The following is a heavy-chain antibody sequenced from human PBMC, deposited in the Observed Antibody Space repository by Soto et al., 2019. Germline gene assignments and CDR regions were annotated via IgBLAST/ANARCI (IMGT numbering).Heavy chain of an antibody. CDR2: ISSSSSTI. CDR1: GFTFSSYS. V-gene: IGHV3-48*02. D-gene: IGHD5-18*01. CDR3: ARVPSRDTAMAETAYYYYGMDV. Sequence: PGGSLRLSCAASGFTFSSYSMNWVRQAPGKGLEWVSYISSSSSTIYYADSVKGRFTISRDNAKNSLYLQMNSLRDEDTAVYYCARVPSRDTAMAETAYYYYGMDVWGQGITVTVSS. J-gene: IGHJ6*02.